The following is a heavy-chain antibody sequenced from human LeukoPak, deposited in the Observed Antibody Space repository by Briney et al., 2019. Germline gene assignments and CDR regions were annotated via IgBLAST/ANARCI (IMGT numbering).Heavy chain of an antibody. Sequence: ASVKVSCKTSGYSFTDYYMHWVRQAPGQGLEWMGWINPNRGGTNSAQKFQGRVTMTRDTSITTVYMEVNWLTSDDTATYYCARADRLHGGPYLIGPWGQGTLVTVSS. J-gene: IGHJ5*02. CDR2: INPNRGGT. CDR1: GYSFTDYY. D-gene: IGHD3-16*01. CDR3: ARADRLHGGPYLIGP. V-gene: IGHV1-2*02.